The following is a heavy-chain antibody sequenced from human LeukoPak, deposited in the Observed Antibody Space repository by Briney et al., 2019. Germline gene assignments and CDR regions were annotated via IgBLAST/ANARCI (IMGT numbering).Heavy chain of an antibody. J-gene: IGHJ4*02. V-gene: IGHV3-30-3*01. CDR2: ISYDGSNK. CDR1: GFTFSSYA. CDR3: ARDPYGGYSYGHFPFAVDY. Sequence: TGRSLRLSCAASGFTFSSYAMHWVRQAPGKGLEWVAVISYDGSNKYYADSVKGRFTISRDNSKNTLYLQMNSLRAEDTAVYYCARDPYGGYSYGHFPFAVDYWGQGTLVTVSS. D-gene: IGHD5-18*01.